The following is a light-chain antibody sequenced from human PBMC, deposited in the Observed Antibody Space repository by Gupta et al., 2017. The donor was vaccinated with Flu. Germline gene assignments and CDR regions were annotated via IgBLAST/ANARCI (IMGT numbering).Light chain of an antibody. CDR2: KDR. V-gene: IGLV3-16*01. CDR3: RSADSSGTYKV. J-gene: IGLJ2*01. CDR1: ALPKKY. Sequence: SYELTQPPSVSVSLGQMARVTCSGEALPKKYAYWYQQKPGQFPVLVIFKDRERPSGIPERFSGSSSGTIVTLTISGVQAEDEADYYCRSADSSGTYKVFGGGTKLTVL.